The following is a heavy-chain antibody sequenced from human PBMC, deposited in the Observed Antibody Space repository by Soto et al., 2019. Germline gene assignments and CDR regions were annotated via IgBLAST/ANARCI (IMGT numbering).Heavy chain of an antibody. D-gene: IGHD3-22*01. V-gene: IGHV4-39*01. J-gene: IGHJ4*02. Sequence: PSETLSLTCTVSGGSISSSSYYWGWIRQPPGKGLEWIGSIYYSGSTYHNPSLKSRVTISVDTSKNQFSLKLSSVTAADTAVYYCTKVRADYYDSSGPYYWGQGTLVTVSS. CDR3: TKVRADYYDSSGPYY. CDR2: IYYSGST. CDR1: GGSISSSSYY.